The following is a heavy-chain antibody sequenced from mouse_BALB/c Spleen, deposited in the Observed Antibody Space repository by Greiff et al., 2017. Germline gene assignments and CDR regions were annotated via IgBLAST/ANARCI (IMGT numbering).Heavy chain of an antibody. V-gene: IGHV6-6*02. CDR1: GFAFSNYW. Sequence: EVKVEESGGGLVQPGGSMKLSCVASGFAFSNYWMNWVRQSPGKGLEWVAEIRLKSNNYATNYAVTVKGRFTISRAYSKSSIYLQMNNLGDEDAGIYDCTTYGYNGYWGQGTTLTVSS. D-gene: IGHD2-2*01. J-gene: IGHJ2*01. CDR2: IRLKSNNYAT. CDR3: TTYGYNGY.